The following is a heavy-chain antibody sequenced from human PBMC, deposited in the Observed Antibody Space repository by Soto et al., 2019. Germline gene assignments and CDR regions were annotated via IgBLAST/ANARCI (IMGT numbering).Heavy chain of an antibody. Sequence: SETLSLTCAVSGGSISSGGYSWSWIRQPPGKGLEWIGYIYHSGSTYYNPSLKSRVTISVDRSKNQFSLKLGSVTAADTAVYYCARGPVGTMVRGVRFGYFDYWGQGTLVTVSS. CDR3: ARGPVGTMVRGVRFGYFDY. D-gene: IGHD3-10*01. J-gene: IGHJ4*02. CDR2: IYHSGST. CDR1: GGSISSGGYS. V-gene: IGHV4-30-2*01.